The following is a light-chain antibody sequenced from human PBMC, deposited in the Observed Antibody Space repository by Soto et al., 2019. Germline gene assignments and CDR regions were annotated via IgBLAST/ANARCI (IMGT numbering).Light chain of an antibody. CDR2: DVN. J-gene: IGLJ7*01. V-gene: IGLV2-14*03. Sequence: QSVLTQPASVSGSPGQSITISCTGTSSDVGGYDYVSWYQQHPGKAPKLLIYDVNNRPSGVSNRFSGSKSGDTASLTISGLQAEDEADYYCSSYTSGSSRYVFGSGTQLTVL. CDR3: SSYTSGSSRYV. CDR1: SSDVGGYDY.